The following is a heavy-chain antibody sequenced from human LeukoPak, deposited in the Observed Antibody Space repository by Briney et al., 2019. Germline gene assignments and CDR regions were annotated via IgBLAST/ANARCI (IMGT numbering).Heavy chain of an antibody. J-gene: IGHJ4*02. Sequence: GESLKVSCKASGYTFTGYYMHWVRPAPGQGLEWMGWINPKSGGTNYAQKFQGRVTMTRDTSISTAYMELSRLRSDDTAVYYCARDQGGWYETEFDYWGQGTLVTVSS. V-gene: IGHV1-2*02. CDR2: INPKSGGT. D-gene: IGHD6-19*01. CDR1: GYTFTGYY. CDR3: ARDQGGWYETEFDY.